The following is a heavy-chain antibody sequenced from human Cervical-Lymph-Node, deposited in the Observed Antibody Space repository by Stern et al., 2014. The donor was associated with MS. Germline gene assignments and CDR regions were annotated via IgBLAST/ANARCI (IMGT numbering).Heavy chain of an antibody. CDR1: GFSFSSYS. D-gene: IGHD3-22*01. V-gene: IGHV3-21*06. J-gene: IGHJ1*01. CDR3: ARDSITYHYDSSAHDGLQH. CDR2: ISRSSSYI. Sequence: EVQLVESGGGLVKPGGSLRLSCAASGFSFSSYSMNWVRQAPGKGPEWVSSISRSSSYIYNADSVKGRFTISRDNAKNSLYLQMNSLRVEDTAVYYCARDSITYHYDSSAHDGLQHWGQGTLVIVSS.